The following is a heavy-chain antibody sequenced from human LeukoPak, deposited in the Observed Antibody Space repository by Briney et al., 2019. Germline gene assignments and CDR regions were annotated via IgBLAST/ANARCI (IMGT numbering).Heavy chain of an antibody. CDR1: GFTFSSYA. J-gene: IGHJ4*02. V-gene: IGHV3-23*01. D-gene: IGHD6-13*01. Sequence: GGSLRLSCAASGFTFSSYAMSWVRQGPGKGLEWVSAISGSGGSTYYADSVKGRFTISRDNSKNTLYLQMNSLKTEDTALYYCTTIAAPGTGWGQGTLVTVSS. CDR2: ISGSGGST. CDR3: TTIAAPGTG.